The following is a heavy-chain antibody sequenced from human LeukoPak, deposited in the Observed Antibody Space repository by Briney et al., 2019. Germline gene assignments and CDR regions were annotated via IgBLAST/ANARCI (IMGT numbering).Heavy chain of an antibody. CDR1: GFTFSSYG. CDR2: ISYDGINK. Sequence: GGSLRLSCAASGFTFSSYGMHWVRQAPGKGLEWVAVISYDGINKYYADSVKGRFTISRDNSKNTLYLQVNSLRAEDTAVYYCAKDFSRRITMIVVASDYWGQGTLVTVSS. CDR3: AKDFSRRITMIVVASDY. V-gene: IGHV3-30*18. D-gene: IGHD3-22*01. J-gene: IGHJ4*02.